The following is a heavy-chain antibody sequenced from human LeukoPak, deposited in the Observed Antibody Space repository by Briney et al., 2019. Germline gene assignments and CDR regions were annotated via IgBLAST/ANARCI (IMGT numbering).Heavy chain of an antibody. V-gene: IGHV4-4*02. D-gene: IGHD3-22*01. CDR1: GGSISSSNW. Sequence: SGTLSLTCAVSGGSISSSNWWSWVRQPPGKGLEWIGEIYHSGSTNYNPSLKSRVTISVDTSKNQFSLKLSSVTAADTAVYYCASYSYYYDSSGYFDYWGQGTLVTVSS. CDR2: IYHSGST. CDR3: ASYSYYYDSSGYFDY. J-gene: IGHJ4*02.